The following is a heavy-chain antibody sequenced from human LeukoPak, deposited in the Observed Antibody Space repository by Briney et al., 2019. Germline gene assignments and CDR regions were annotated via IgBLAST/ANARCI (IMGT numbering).Heavy chain of an antibody. CDR1: GGSINSDY. CDR3: ARVGGMTTINNAAFDI. J-gene: IGHJ3*02. Sequence: SETLSLTCSVSGGSINSDYWDWIRQPPGKGLEWIGYIYHSGSTNYNPSLKSRVTISIDKSKKQFSLKLISVTAADTAIYYCARVGGMTTINNAAFDIWGQGTMVTVSS. D-gene: IGHD4-4*01. V-gene: IGHV4-59*01. CDR2: IYHSGST.